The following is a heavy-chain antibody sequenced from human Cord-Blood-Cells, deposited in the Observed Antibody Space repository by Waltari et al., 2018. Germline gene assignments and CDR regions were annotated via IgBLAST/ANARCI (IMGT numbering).Heavy chain of an antibody. CDR3: ARRADDAFDI. CDR1: GGSISSSSYY. CDR2: IYYSVSP. D-gene: IGHD1-26*01. J-gene: IGHJ3*02. Sequence: QLQLQESGPGLVKPSETLSLTCTVSGGSISSSSYYWGWIRQPPGKGLEWIGSIYYSVSPYYNPSLKGRVTISVDTSKNQFSLKLSSVTAADTAVYYCARRADDAFDIWGQGTMVTVSS. V-gene: IGHV4-39*01.